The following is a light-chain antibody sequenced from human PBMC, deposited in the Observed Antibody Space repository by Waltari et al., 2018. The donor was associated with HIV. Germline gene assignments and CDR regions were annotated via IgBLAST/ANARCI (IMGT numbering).Light chain of an antibody. CDR3: CSYTSSYTL. CDR2: DVT. CDR1: SSSFGGYNY. Sequence: QSALTQPRSVSGSPGQSVTISCTGASSSFGGYNYVSWYQQHPGKAPKLMIYDVTKRPSGVPDRFSGSKSGNTASLTISGLQADDEADYFCCSYTSSYTLVGGGTKLTVL. J-gene: IGLJ2*01. V-gene: IGLV2-11*01.